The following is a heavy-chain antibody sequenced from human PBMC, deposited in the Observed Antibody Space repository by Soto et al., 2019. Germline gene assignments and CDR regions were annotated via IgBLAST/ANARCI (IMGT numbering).Heavy chain of an antibody. V-gene: IGHV1-18*01. CDR2: ISVYNGNT. Sequence: QVQLVQSGAEVKKPGASVKVSCKASGYTFTSYGISWVRQAPGQGLEWMGWISVYNGNTNYAQKLQGRVTMTTDTSASTAYRELSSLSSDETSVYCCVREIGYWGQGTLVTVSS. J-gene: IGHJ4*02. CDR3: VREIGY. CDR1: GYTFTSYG.